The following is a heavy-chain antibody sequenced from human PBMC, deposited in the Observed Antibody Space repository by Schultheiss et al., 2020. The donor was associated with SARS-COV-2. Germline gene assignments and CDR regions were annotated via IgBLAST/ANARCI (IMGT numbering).Heavy chain of an antibody. CDR2: IRYDGRTE. Sequence: GGSLRLSCAASGFTFSTYAMHWVRQAPGKGLEWVAFIRYDGRTEEYADSVKGRVTISRDNSKNTLFLQLNSLRREDTAVYYCAREKVVITAAGLDYWGQGALVTVSS. V-gene: IGHV3-30*02. CDR1: GFTFSTYA. D-gene: IGHD2-15*01. J-gene: IGHJ4*02. CDR3: AREKVVITAAGLDY.